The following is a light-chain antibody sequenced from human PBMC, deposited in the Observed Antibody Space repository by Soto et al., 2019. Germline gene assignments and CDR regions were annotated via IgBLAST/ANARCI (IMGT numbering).Light chain of an antibody. CDR2: KAS. V-gene: IGKV1-5*03. CDR1: QTISSW. J-gene: IGKJ1*01. CDR3: QHYNRYSEA. Sequence: DIQMTQSPSTLSGSVGDRVTITCRASQTISSWLAWYQQKPGKAPKLLIYKASTLKSGVPSRFSGSGSGTEFTLTISSLQPYDFATYYCQHYNRYSEACGQGTKVELK.